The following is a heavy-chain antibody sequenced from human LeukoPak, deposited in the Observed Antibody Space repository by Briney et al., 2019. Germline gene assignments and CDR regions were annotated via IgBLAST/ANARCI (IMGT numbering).Heavy chain of an antibody. J-gene: IGHJ4*02. CDR2: IYYSGST. CDR3: ARGTRIAAAGEFDY. Sequence: SETLSLTCTVSGGSISSYYWSWIRQPPGKGLEWIGYIYYSGSTNYNPSLKSRVTVSVDTSKNQFSLKLSSVTAADTAVYYCARGTRIAAAGEFDYWGQGTLVTVSS. CDR1: GGSISSYY. V-gene: IGHV4-59*08. D-gene: IGHD6-13*01.